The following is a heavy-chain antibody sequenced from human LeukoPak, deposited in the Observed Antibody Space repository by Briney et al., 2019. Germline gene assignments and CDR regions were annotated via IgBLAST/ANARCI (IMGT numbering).Heavy chain of an antibody. D-gene: IGHD6-13*01. Sequence: SETLSLTCTVSGGSISSGGYYWSWIRQHPGKGLEWIGYIYYSGSTYYNPSLKSRVTISVDTSKNQFSLKLSSVTAADTAVYYCARVPRQQNRSPLEYWGQGTLVTVSS. CDR3: ARVPRQQNRSPLEY. J-gene: IGHJ4*02. V-gene: IGHV4-31*03. CDR2: IYYSGST. CDR1: GGSISSGGYY.